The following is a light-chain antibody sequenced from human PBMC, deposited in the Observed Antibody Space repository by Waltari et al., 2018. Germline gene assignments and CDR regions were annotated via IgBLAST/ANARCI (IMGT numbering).Light chain of an antibody. Sequence: EIVLTQPPATLSFSVGARATLSCRASQSVSTYLAWYQQKPGQTPRILIYDASNRATGIPARFSGSGSGTDFTLTISSLEPEDFAVYYCQQRYNWPVTFGPGTKVDIK. V-gene: IGKV3-11*01. CDR2: DAS. CDR1: QSVSTY. CDR3: QQRYNWPVT. J-gene: IGKJ3*01.